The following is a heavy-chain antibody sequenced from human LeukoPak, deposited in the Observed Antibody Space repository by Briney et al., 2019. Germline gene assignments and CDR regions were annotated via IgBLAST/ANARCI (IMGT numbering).Heavy chain of an antibody. CDR2: SYHTGNT. J-gene: IGHJ2*01. CDR1: GDSISSSSYF. CDR3: ARMRSYWYFDL. V-gene: IGHV4-39*01. Sequence: SETLSLTCSVSGDSISSSSYFWGWIRQSPGQGLEWIGTSYHTGNTYYNPSLKSRVTISLDTSSNQFSLRLISVIVADTAVYYCARMRSYWYFDLSGRGTLVAVSS.